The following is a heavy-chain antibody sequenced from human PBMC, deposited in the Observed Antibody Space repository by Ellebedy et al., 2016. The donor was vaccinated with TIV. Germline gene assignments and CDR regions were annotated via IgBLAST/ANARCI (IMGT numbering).Heavy chain of an antibody. J-gene: IGHJ2*01. V-gene: IGHV3-23*01. D-gene: IGHD3-22*01. CDR2: ISGSGGST. Sequence: GESLKISCAASGLTFRSYWMHWVRQAPGKGLEWVSAISGSGGSTYYADSVKGRFTISRDNSKNTLYLQMNSLRAEDTAVYYCAKDGGLVVVINFDLWGRGTLVTVSS. CDR1: GLTFRSYW. CDR3: AKDGGLVVVINFDL.